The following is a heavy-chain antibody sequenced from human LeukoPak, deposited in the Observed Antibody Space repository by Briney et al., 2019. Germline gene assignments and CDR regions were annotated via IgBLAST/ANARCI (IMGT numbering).Heavy chain of an antibody. CDR3: ARDGGGYYYDSSGYYPPPYYFDY. CDR2: ISYDGSNK. V-gene: IGHV3-30-3*01. D-gene: IGHD3-22*01. Sequence: GGSLRLSCAASGFTFSSYAMHWVRQAPGKGLEWVAVISYDGSNKYYADSVKGRLTISRDNSKNTLYLQMNSLRAEDTAVYYCARDGGGYYYDSSGYYPPPYYFDYWGQGTLVTVSS. CDR1: GFTFSSYA. J-gene: IGHJ4*02.